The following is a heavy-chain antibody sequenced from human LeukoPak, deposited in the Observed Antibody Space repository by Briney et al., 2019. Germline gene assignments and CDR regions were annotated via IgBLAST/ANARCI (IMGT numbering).Heavy chain of an antibody. J-gene: IGHJ3*02. CDR2: SNAGNGNT. V-gene: IGHV1-3*02. Sequence: ASVKVSCKASGYTFTSYAMHWVRQAPGQRLEWMGWSNAGNGNTKYSQEFQGRVTITRDTSASTAYMELRSLRSEDMAVYYCANNPLKTRGSGSYSSKRDAFDIWGQGTMVTVSS. D-gene: IGHD3-10*01. CDR3: ANNPLKTRGSGSYSSKRDAFDI. CDR1: GYTFTSYA.